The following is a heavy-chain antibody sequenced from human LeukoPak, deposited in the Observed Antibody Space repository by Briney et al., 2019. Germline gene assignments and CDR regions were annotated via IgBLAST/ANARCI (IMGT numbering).Heavy chain of an antibody. CDR2: INPNSGGT. J-gene: IGHJ4*02. Sequence: ASVKVSCKASGYTFTGYYMHWVRQAPGQGLEWMGWINPNSGGTNYAQKFQGRVTMTRDTSISTAYMELRSLRSDDTAVYYCAKNERVRRVVKDLFESWGQGTLVTVSS. V-gene: IGHV1-2*02. D-gene: IGHD3-10*01. CDR3: AKNERVRRVVKDLFES. CDR1: GYTFTGYY.